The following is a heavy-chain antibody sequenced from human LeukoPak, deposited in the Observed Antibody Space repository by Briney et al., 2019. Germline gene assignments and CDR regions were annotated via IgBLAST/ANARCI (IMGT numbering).Heavy chain of an antibody. CDR3: ATYSSLNRREFQY. J-gene: IGHJ1*01. CDR1: GFSITNHW. Sequence: GGSLRLSCAASGFSITNHWIHWVRQAPGKGLLWVSCISSDGSRIRYADSVKGRFTISRDSAKNTLYLQMNSLRAEDTAVYYCATYSSLNRREFQYWGQGTLLTVSS. CDR2: ISSDGSRI. V-gene: IGHV3-74*01. D-gene: IGHD3-22*01.